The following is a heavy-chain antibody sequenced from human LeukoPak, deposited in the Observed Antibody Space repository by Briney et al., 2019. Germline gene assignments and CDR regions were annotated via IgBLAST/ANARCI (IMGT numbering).Heavy chain of an antibody. CDR3: ARAYDSSGYSTIHYFDY. CDR1: GGSISSGGYY. V-gene: IGHV4-31*03. CDR2: IYYSGST. D-gene: IGHD3-22*01. Sequence: PSQTLSLTCTVSGGSISSGGYYWRWIRQHPGKGLEWIGYIYYSGSTYYNPSLKSRVTISVDTSKNQFSLKLSSVTAADTAVYYCARAYDSSGYSTIHYFDYWGQGTLVTVSS. J-gene: IGHJ4*02.